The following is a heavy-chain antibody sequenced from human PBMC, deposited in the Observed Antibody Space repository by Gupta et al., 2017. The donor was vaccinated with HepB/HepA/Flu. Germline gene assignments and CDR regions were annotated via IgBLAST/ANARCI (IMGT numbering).Heavy chain of an antibody. Sequence: QVQLVESGGGVVQPGRSLRLSCAASGFTFSSYAMHWVRPAPGKGLEWVAVISYDGSNKYYADSVKGRFTISRDNSKNTLYLQMNSLRAEDTAVYYCARQGITMVRGVIIRYYGMDVWGQGTTVTVSS. D-gene: IGHD3-10*01. CDR2: ISYDGSNK. J-gene: IGHJ6*02. CDR1: GFTFSSYA. V-gene: IGHV3-30-3*01. CDR3: ARQGITMVRGVIIRYYGMDV.